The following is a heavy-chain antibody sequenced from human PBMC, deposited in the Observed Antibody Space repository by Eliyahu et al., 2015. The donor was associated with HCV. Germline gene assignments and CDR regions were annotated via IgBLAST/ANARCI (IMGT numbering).Heavy chain of an antibody. D-gene: IGHD3-10*01. CDR2: ISAYNGNT. CDR3: AMGFLWFGEIDAFDI. V-gene: IGHV1-18*04. Sequence: QVHLVQSGGEVKKPGASVKVSCKASGYTFNRYGISWVRQAPGQGLEWMGWISAYNGNTNYAQNLQGRVTMTTDTSTSTAFMELRSLRSDDTAVYYCAMGFLWFGEIDAFDIWGQGTMVTVSS. CDR1: GYTFNRYG. J-gene: IGHJ3*02.